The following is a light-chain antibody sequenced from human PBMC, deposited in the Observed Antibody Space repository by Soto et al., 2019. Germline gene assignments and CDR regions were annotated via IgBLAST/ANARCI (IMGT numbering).Light chain of an antibody. V-gene: IGLV4-60*03. CDR2: LEGSGNY. J-gene: IGLJ3*02. CDR3: ESWDRNTRV. CDR1: SGHSFYV. Sequence: QPVLTQPSSASASLGSSVSLTCTLSSGHSFYVIAWHQQQPGTAPRYLMKLEGSGNYNKGSGVPERFSGSSSGADRYLTISNLPSEDEGDYYCESWDRNTRVFGGGTKVTVL.